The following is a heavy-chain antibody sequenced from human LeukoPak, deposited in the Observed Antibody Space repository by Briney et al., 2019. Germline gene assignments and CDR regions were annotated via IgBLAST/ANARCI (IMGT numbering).Heavy chain of an antibody. Sequence: GGSLRLSCAASGFTFSSYGMHWVRQAPGKGLEWVAVISCDGSNKYYVDSVKGRFTISRDNSKNTLYLQMNSLRAEDTAVFYCAKGGSEYSYGRGFDYWGQGTLVTVSS. CDR3: AKGGSEYSYGRGFDY. CDR1: GFTFSSYG. D-gene: IGHD5-18*01. V-gene: IGHV3-30*18. CDR2: ISCDGSNK. J-gene: IGHJ4*02.